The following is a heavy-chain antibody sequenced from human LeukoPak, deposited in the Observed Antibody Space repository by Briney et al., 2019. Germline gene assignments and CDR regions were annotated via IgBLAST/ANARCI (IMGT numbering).Heavy chain of an antibody. D-gene: IGHD5-24*01. V-gene: IGHV1-8*01. J-gene: IGHJ4*02. CDR3: ARWMATISKLDY. CDR2: MNPNSGNT. CDR1: GYTFTSYD. Sequence: ASVKVSCKASGYTFTSYDINWVRQATGQGVEWMGWMNPNSGNTGYTQKFQGRVTFTRNTSISTAYMDLSTLSFDHTAVYYCARWMATISKLDYWGQGTLVTVSS.